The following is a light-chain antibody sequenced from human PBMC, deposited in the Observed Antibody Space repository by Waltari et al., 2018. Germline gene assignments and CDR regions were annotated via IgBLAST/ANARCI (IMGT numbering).Light chain of an antibody. J-gene: IGLJ2*01. V-gene: IGLV3-1*01. CDR2: RDT. Sequence: YQQKPGQSPLLVIYRDTKRPSGIPARFSASNFGNTATLAISETQAMDEADYYCQTWDSTTASVVFGGGTKLAV. CDR3: QTWDSTTASVV.